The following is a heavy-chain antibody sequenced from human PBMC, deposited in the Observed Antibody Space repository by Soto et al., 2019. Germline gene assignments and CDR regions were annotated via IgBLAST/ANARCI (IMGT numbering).Heavy chain of an antibody. CDR1: GYSFTSYW. Sequence: GESLKISCKGSGYSFTSYWIGWVRQMPGKGLEWMGIIYPGDSDTRYSPSFQGQVTISADKSISTAYLQWSSLKASDTAMYYCATRRDYGDELPAVGAFDIWGQGTIVTVSS. CDR2: IYPGDSDT. V-gene: IGHV5-51*01. J-gene: IGHJ3*02. CDR3: ATRRDYGDELPAVGAFDI. D-gene: IGHD4-17*01.